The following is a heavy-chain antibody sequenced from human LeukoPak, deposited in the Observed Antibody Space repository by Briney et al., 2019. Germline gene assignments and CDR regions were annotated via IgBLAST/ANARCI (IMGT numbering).Heavy chain of an antibody. J-gene: IGHJ6*02. CDR2: IIPIFRIA. CDR1: GGTFSSYA. V-gene: IGHV1-69*04. CDR3: ARDLTRDGYNHDIRYGMDV. Sequence: SVKVSCKASGGTFSSYAISWVRQAPGQGLEWMGRIIPIFRIANYAQKFQGRVTITADKSTSTAYMELSSLRSEDTAVYYCARDLTRDGYNHDIRYGMDVWGQGTTVTASS. D-gene: IGHD5-24*01.